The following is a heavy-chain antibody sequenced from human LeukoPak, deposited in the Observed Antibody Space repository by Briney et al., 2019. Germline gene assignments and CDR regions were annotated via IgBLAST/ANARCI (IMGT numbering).Heavy chain of an antibody. Sequence: ASVKVSCKASGYTFTSYGISWVRQAPGQGLEWMGIINPSGGSTSYAQKFQGRVTMTRDTSTSTVYMELSSLRSEDTAVYYCAREHDYGDYVGFDYYYGMDVWGQGTTVTVSS. D-gene: IGHD4-17*01. V-gene: IGHV1-46*01. CDR1: GYTFTSYG. J-gene: IGHJ6*02. CDR3: AREHDYGDYVGFDYYYGMDV. CDR2: INPSGGST.